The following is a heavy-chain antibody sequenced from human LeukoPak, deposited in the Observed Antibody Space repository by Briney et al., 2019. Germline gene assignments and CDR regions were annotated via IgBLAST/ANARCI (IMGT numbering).Heavy chain of an antibody. D-gene: IGHD2-15*01. J-gene: IGHJ4*02. CDR2: IKQDGSEK. V-gene: IGHV3-7*01. CDR3: ARLCSGGSCYSALVY. Sequence: GGSLRLSCAASGFTFTNYWMTWVRQAPGKGLEWVANIKQDGSEKYYVDSVKGRFTISRDNAKNSLYLQMNSLRAEDTAVYYCARLCSGGSCYSALVYWGQGTLVTVSS. CDR1: GFTFTNYW.